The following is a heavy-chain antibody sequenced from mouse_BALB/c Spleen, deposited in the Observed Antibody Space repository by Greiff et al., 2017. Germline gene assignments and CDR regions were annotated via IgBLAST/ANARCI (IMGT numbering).Heavy chain of an antibody. Sequence: EVHLVESGGGLVQPGGSLRLSCATSGFTFTDYYMSWVRQPPGKALEWLGFIRNKANGYTTEYSASVKGRCTISRDNSQSILYLQMNTLRAEDSATYYCARDRAGTGGYFDYWGQGTTLTVSS. CDR1: GFTFTDYY. J-gene: IGHJ2*01. V-gene: IGHV7-3*02. D-gene: IGHD4-1*01. CDR3: ARDRAGTGGYFDY. CDR2: IRNKANGYTT.